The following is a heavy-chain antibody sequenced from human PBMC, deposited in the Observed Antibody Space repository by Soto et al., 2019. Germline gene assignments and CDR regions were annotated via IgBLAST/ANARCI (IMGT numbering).Heavy chain of an antibody. CDR1: GGSFSGYY. V-gene: IGHV4-34*01. Sequence: SETLSLTCAVYGGSFSGYYWSWIRQPPGKGQEWIGEINHSGSTNYNPSLKSRVTISVDTSKNQFSLKLSSVTAADTAVYYCARSKGARPFDYWGQGTLVTVSS. CDR3: ARSKGARPFDY. D-gene: IGHD6-6*01. CDR2: INHSGST. J-gene: IGHJ4*02.